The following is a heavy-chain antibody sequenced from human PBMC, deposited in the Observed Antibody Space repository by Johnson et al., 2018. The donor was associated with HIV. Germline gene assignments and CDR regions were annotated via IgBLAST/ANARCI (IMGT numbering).Heavy chain of an antibody. V-gene: IGHV3-74*02. Sequence: VQLVESGGGLVQPGGSQRLSCAVSGFTFNTYWMHWVRQAPGKGLVWVARINSDGGSTSYVDSVKGRFTISRDNSKKSLSLQMNSLRAEDTAVYYCARSKDCSGGSCPEGFDIWGQGTMVIVSS. CDR3: ARSKDCSGGSCPEGFDI. D-gene: IGHD2-15*01. CDR2: INSDGGST. J-gene: IGHJ3*02. CDR1: GFTFNTYW.